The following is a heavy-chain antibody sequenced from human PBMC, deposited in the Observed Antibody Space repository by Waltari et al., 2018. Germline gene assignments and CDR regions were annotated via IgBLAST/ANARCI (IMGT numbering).Heavy chain of an antibody. CDR3: ATYIGASLGTAAFDV. Sequence: QLQLQESGPGLVKPSESLSLTCSVSGVSITRDRHYWGWIRQPPGQGREWIATLSYGGATYSRPSLKSRVTISRDTSKNQVSLQLGSVTAADTAVYYCATYIGASLGTAAFDVWGQGTMVTVSS. D-gene: IGHD5-12*01. J-gene: IGHJ3*01. CDR2: LSYGGAT. CDR1: GVSITRDRHY. V-gene: IGHV4-39*01.